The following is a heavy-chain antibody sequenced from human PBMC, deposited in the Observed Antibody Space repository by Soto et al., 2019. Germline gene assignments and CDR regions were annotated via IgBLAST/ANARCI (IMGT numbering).Heavy chain of an antibody. CDR1: GVSISSSSYY. Sequence: SETLSLTCTVSGVSISSSSYYWGWILHPPGKGREWIGSIYYSGSTYYNPSLKSRVTVSVDTSKNQFSLKLSSGTAADTAVYYCAPVPSQWLKRATFDYWGQGTLVTVSS. CDR3: APVPSQWLKRATFDY. V-gene: IGHV4-39*01. J-gene: IGHJ4*02. CDR2: IYYSGST. D-gene: IGHD6-19*01.